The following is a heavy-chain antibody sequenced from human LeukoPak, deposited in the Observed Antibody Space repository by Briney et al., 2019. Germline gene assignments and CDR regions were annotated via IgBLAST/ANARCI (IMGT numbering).Heavy chain of an antibody. D-gene: IGHD3-22*01. CDR1: GGSISSSSYY. CDR3: VRSAVIDSGFDY. CDR2: IYYSGST. V-gene: IGHV4-39*01. Sequence: SETLSLTCTVSGGSISSSSYYWGWIRQPPGKGLEWIGSIYYSGSTYYNPSLKSRVTISVDTSKNQFSLKLSSVTAADTAVYYCVRSAVIDSGFDYWGQGTLVTVSS. J-gene: IGHJ4*02.